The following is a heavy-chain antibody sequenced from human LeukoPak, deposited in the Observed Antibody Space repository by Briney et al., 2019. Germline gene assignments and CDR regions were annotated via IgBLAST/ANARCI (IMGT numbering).Heavy chain of an antibody. CDR2: IKQDGSEK. CDR3: ARDYSYDFWSGSYYDAFDI. J-gene: IGHJ3*02. D-gene: IGHD3-3*01. V-gene: IGHV3-7*01. CDR1: EFTVDDTY. Sequence: GGSLRLSCAASEFTVDDTYMSWVRQAPGKGLEWVANIKQDGSEKYYVDSVKGRFTISRDNAKNSLYLQMNSLRAEDTAVYYCARDYSYDFWSGSYYDAFDIWGQGTMVTVSS.